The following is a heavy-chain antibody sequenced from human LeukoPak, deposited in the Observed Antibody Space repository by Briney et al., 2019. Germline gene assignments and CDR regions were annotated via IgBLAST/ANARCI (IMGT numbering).Heavy chain of an antibody. CDR2: IYPGDSDT. CDR1: GYSFTDYW. V-gene: IGHV5-51*01. CDR3: ARSRAETVPVWGSYRHHDAFDI. J-gene: IGHJ3*02. Sequence: GESLKISCKGSGYSFTDYWIGWVRQMPGKGLEWMGIIYPGDSDTTYKPSFQGQVTISADKSISTAYLQWSSLKASDTAMYYCARSRAETVPVWGSYRHHDAFDIWGQGTMVTVSS. D-gene: IGHD3-16*02.